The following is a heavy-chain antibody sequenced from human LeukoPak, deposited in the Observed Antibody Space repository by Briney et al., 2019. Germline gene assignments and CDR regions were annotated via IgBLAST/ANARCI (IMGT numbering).Heavy chain of an antibody. CDR2: IIPIFGTV. CDR1: GGTFSSYA. CDR3: ARDRSPNTAMAYFDY. V-gene: IGHV1-69*13. J-gene: IGHJ4*02. Sequence: SVKVSCKASGGTFSSYAISWVRQAPGQGLEWMGGIIPIFGTVNYAQRFQGRVTITADESTSTAYMELSSLRSEDTAVYYCARDRSPNTAMAYFDYWGQGTLVTVSS. D-gene: IGHD5-18*01.